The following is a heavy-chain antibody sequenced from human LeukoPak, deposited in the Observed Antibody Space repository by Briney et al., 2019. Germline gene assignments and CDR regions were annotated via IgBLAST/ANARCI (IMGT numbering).Heavy chain of an antibody. CDR2: INWNGGSI. CDR3: AKDGRFSGSPYFYYMDV. Sequence: PGRSLRLSCVASGFTFGDYPMHWVRQVPGKGLEWVSGINWNGGSIGYADSVKGRFTISRDNAKNSLYLQMNSLRAEDTALYYCAKDGRFSGSPYFYYMDVWGKATTITVS. D-gene: IGHD1-26*01. CDR1: GFTFGDYP. V-gene: IGHV3-9*01. J-gene: IGHJ6*03.